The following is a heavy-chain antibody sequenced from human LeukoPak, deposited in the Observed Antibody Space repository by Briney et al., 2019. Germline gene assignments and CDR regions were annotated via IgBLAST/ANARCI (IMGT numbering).Heavy chain of an antibody. CDR2: INPSGGST. V-gene: IGHV1-46*01. CDR3: ARDQRERIAGPDY. Sequence: IINPSGGSTSYAQKFQGRVTMTRDTSTSTVYMELSSLRSEDTAVYYCARDQRERIAGPDYWGQGTLVTVSS. D-gene: IGHD6-13*01. J-gene: IGHJ4*02.